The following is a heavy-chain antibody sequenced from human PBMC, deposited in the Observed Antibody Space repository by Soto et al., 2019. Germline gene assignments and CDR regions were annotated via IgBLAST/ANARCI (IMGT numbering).Heavy chain of an antibody. Sequence: GGSLRLSCASSGFTFSSYDMHLVRQAPGKGLEWVSAIGTAGDTYYPGSVKGRFTISRENAKNSLYLQMNSLRAGDTAVYYCARGGSSSRFYYYYYMDVWGKGTTVTVSS. D-gene: IGHD6-13*01. V-gene: IGHV3-13*01. CDR1: GFTFSSYD. J-gene: IGHJ6*03. CDR3: ARGGSSSRFYYYYYMDV. CDR2: IGTAGDT.